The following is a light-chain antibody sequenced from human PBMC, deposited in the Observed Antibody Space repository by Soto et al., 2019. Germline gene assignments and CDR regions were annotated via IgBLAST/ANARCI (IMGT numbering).Light chain of an antibody. CDR3: QQYSSWPPWT. CDR2: DAS. Sequence: DIRMTQSPSTLSAFVGDRVTITCRASQSISLSLAWYQQKPGKAPDLLISDASNLERGVPSRFSGSGSGTEFTLTISSLQPDDFATYYCQQYSSWPPWTFGQGTKVDIK. CDR1: QSISLS. V-gene: IGKV1-5*01. J-gene: IGKJ1*01.